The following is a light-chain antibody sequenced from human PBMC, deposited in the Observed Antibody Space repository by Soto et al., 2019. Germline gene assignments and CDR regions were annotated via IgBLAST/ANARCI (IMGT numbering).Light chain of an antibody. CDR3: SSYTSSSTWV. CDR2: DVS. V-gene: IGLV2-14*01. J-gene: IGLJ3*02. Sequence: QSVLTQPASVSGSPGQSITISCTGTTSDVGSYNYVSWYQKNPGKAPKLLVYDVSNRPSGVSNRFSGSKSGNTASLTISGLQPEDEADYYCSSYTSSSTWVFGGGTKVTAL. CDR1: TSDVGSYNY.